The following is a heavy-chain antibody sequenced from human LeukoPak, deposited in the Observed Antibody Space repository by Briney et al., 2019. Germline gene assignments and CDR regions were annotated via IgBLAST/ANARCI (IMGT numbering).Heavy chain of an antibody. J-gene: IGHJ4*02. V-gene: IGHV4-34*01. Sequence: PSETLSLTCAVYGGSFSGYYWSWIRQPPGKGLEWIGEINHSGSTNYNPSLKSRVTISVDTSKNQFSLKLSSVTAADTAVYYCARGLLGFHRRLYYFDYWGQGTLVTVSS. CDR1: GGSFSGYY. CDR2: INHSGST. D-gene: IGHD1-26*01. CDR3: ARGLLGFHRRLYYFDY.